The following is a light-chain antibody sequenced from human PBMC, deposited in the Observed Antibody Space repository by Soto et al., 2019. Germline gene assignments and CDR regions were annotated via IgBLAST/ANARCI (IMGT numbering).Light chain of an antibody. Sequence: QSALTQPASVSGSPGQSITISCTGTSSDVGGYNYVSWYQQNPGKAPKLMIYEVSNRPSGVSNRFSGSKSGNMASLTISGLQAEDEADYYCSSYTSSSTLVFGTGTKVTVL. CDR2: EVS. V-gene: IGLV2-14*01. CDR3: SSYTSSSTLV. CDR1: SSDVGGYNY. J-gene: IGLJ1*01.